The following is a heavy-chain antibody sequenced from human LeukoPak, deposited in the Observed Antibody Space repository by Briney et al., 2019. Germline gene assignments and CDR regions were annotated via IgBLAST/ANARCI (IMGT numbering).Heavy chain of an antibody. Sequence: ASETLSLTCTVSGGSISSYYWSWIRQPAGKGLEWIGRIYTSGSTNYNPSLKSRVTMSVDTSKNQFSLKLSSVTAADTAVYYCARGPYVWGSYRPYYFDYWGQGTLVTVSS. J-gene: IGHJ4*02. D-gene: IGHD3-16*02. CDR2: IYTSGST. CDR3: ARGPYVWGSYRPYYFDY. CDR1: GGSISSYY. V-gene: IGHV4-4*07.